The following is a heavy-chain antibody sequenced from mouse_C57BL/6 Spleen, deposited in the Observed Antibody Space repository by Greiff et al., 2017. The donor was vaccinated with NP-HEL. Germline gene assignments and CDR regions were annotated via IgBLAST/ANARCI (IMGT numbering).Heavy chain of an antibody. J-gene: IGHJ2*01. CDR2: IDPSDRYT. CDR1: GYTFTSYW. Sequence: VQLQQSGAELVKPGASVKLSCKASGYTFTSYWMQWVKQRSGQGLEWIGEIDPSDRYTNYNQKFKGKSTLTVDTSSSTAYMQLSRLTSEDSAVYYCAIYGSRDYWGQGTTLTVSS. V-gene: IGHV1-50*01. CDR3: AIYGSRDY. D-gene: IGHD1-1*01.